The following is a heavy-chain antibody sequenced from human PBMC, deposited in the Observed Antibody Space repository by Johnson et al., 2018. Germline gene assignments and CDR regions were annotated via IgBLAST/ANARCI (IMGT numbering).Heavy chain of an antibody. V-gene: IGHV3-64*02. Sequence: QLVQSGEGLVQPGGSLRLSCAASGFTFSTYAMHWVRQAPGKGLEYVSAVSSDGGSTFYADSVKGRFTISRDNSKNTLYLQMGSLRAEDTAVYYCARGSAHFYDSSGYPGAFDFWGQGTMVNVSS. CDR2: VSSDGGST. J-gene: IGHJ3*01. CDR1: GFTFSTYA. CDR3: ARGSAHFYDSSGYPGAFDF. D-gene: IGHD3-22*01.